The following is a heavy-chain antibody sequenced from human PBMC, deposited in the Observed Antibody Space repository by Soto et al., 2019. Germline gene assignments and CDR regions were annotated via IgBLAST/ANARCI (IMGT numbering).Heavy chain of an antibody. V-gene: IGHV3-33*01. CDR1: GFTFSSYG. CDR3: ARDRTRRQLDY. CDR2: IWYDGSNK. J-gene: IGHJ4*02. D-gene: IGHD1-1*01. Sequence: QVQLVESGGGVVQPGRSLRLSCAASGFTFSSYGMHWVRQAPGKGLGWVAVIWYDGSNKYYADSVKGRFTIARDNSKNSLYLQMNSLRAEDTAVYYCARDRTRRQLDYWGQGTLVTVSS.